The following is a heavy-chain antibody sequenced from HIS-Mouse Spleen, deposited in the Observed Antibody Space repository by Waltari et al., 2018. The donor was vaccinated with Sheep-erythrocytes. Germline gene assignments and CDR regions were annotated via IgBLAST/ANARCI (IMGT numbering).Heavy chain of an antibody. D-gene: IGHD1-1*01. V-gene: IGHV3-9*01. CDR2: ISWNSGSI. J-gene: IGHJ6*02. CDR1: GFTCDYYA. CDR3: AKDIGTGLSYGMDV. Sequence: EVQLVESGGGLVQPGRSLRLSCAACGFTCDYYAMHWVRQAPGKGLDWVSGISWNSGSIGYADSVKGRFTISRDNAKNSLYLQMNSLRAEDTALYYCAKDIGTGLSYGMDVWGQGTTVTVSS.